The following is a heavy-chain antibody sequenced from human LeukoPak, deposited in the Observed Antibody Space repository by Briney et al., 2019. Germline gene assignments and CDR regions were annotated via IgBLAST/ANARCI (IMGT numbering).Heavy chain of an antibody. CDR2: ISYDGSNK. CDR3: AKVGSGHLDY. V-gene: IGHV3-30*18. CDR1: GFTFSSYE. Sequence: GGSLRLSCAASGFTFSSYEMNWVRQAPGKGLEWVAVISYDGSNKYYADSVKGRFTISRDNSKNTLYLQMNSLRAEDTAVYYCAKVGSGHLDYWGQGTLVTVSS. D-gene: IGHD1-26*01. J-gene: IGHJ4*02.